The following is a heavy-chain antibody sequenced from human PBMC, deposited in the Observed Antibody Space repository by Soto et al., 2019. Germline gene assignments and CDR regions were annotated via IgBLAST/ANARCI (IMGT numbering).Heavy chain of an antibody. CDR3: ARDLDDFWSGYQSPFDC. V-gene: IGHV6-1*01. CDR2: TYYRSKWYN. Sequence: PSQTLSFTCAIPGDSVPRNSAAWNWIRQSPSRCLEWLGRTYYRSKWYNDYAASVKSRISINPDTSKNQFSLQLKSVTPEDTAVYYWARDLDDFWSGYQSPFDCWGQGTLVTV. CDR1: GDSVPRNSAA. J-gene: IGHJ4*02. D-gene: IGHD3-3*01.